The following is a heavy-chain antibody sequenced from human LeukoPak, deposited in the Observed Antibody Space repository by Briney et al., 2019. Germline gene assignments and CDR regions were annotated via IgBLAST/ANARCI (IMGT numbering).Heavy chain of an antibody. CDR2: ISSNGGST. V-gene: IGHV3-64D*06. J-gene: IGHJ4*02. Sequence: GGSLRLSCAASGFTFSYYAMSWVRQAPGKGLEYVSAISSNGGSTYYADSVKGRFTISRDNSKNTLYLQMDSLRAEDTAVYYCVRSSIRGVIISHFDYWGQGTLVTVSS. D-gene: IGHD3-10*01. CDR3: VRSSIRGVIISHFDY. CDR1: GFTFSYYA.